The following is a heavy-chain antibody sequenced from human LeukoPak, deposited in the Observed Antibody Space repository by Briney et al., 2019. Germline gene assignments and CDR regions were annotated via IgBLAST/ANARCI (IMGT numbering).Heavy chain of an antibody. J-gene: IGHJ4*02. V-gene: IGHV3-21*01. D-gene: IGHD1-26*01. CDR3: ARDSGSYEFDY. CDR2: ISSSSSYI. CDR1: GCTFSGYS. Sequence: GGCLRLSCAASGCTFSGYSMTWVRQAPGKGLEWVSSISSSSSYIYYANSVKGRFTISRDNAKNSLYLQMNSLRAEDTAVYYCARDSGSYEFDYWGQGTLVTVSS.